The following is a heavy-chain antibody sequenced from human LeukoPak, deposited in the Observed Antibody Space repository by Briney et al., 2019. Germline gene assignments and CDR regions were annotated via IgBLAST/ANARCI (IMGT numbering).Heavy chain of an antibody. V-gene: IGHV3-33*08. Sequence: GRSLRLSCAASGFTFSSYGMHWVRQAPGKGLEWVAVIWYGGSNKYYADSVKGRFTISRDNSKNTLYLQMNSLRAEDTAVYYCARGYCSSTSCLYSNQKYYFDYWGQGTLVTVSS. CDR2: IWYGGSNK. CDR3: ARGYCSSTSCLYSNQKYYFDY. CDR1: GFTFSSYG. D-gene: IGHD2-2*01. J-gene: IGHJ4*02.